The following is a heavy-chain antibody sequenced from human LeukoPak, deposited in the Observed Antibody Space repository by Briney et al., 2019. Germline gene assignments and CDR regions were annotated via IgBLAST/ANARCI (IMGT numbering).Heavy chain of an antibody. Sequence: SETLSLTCTVSGGSISSSSYYWGWIRQPPGKGLEWIGSIYYSGSTYYNPSLKSRVTISVDTSKNQFSLKLSSVTAADTAVYYCARDSVDTALDYWGQGTLVTVSS. CDR1: GGSISSSSYY. CDR2: IYYSGST. CDR3: ARDSVDTALDY. V-gene: IGHV4-39*02. J-gene: IGHJ4*02. D-gene: IGHD5-18*01.